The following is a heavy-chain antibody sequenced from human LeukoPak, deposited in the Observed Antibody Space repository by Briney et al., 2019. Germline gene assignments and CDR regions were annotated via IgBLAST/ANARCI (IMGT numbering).Heavy chain of an antibody. CDR2: IYYSGST. CDR1: GGSISSYY. V-gene: IGHV4-59*08. J-gene: IGHJ6*02. Sequence: SETLSLTCTVSGGSISSYYWSWIRQPPGKGLEWIGYIYYSGSTNFNPSLKSRVTISVDTSKNQFSLKLSYVTAADTAVYYCGSAHDRQLWSGSYYYGMDVWGQGTTVTVSS. D-gene: IGHD5-18*01. CDR3: GSAHDRQLWSGSYYYGMDV.